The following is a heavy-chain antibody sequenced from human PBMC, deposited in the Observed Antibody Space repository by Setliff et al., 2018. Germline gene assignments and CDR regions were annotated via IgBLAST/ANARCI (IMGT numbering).Heavy chain of an antibody. CDR2: INHSGST. CDR3: ARVRRVVIAYYYYMDV. D-gene: IGHD2-21*01. V-gene: IGHV4-34*01. Sequence: SETLSLTCAVYGGSFNGYYWSWIRQPPGKGLEWIGEINHSGSTNYNPSLKSRVTISVDTSKNQFSLKLSSVTAADTAVYYCARVRRVVIAYYYYMDVWGKGTTVTVS. J-gene: IGHJ6*03. CDR1: GGSFNGYY.